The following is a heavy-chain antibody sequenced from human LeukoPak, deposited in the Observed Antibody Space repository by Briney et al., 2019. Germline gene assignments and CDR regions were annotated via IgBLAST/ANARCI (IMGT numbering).Heavy chain of an antibody. CDR1: GYSFSTYW. CDR3: ARRGPDSDWFDP. V-gene: IGHV5-51*01. CDR2: IYPGDSDT. J-gene: IGHJ5*02. D-gene: IGHD3-10*01. Sequence: GESLKISCKGSGYSFSTYWIAWVRQMPGKGLEWMGSIYPGDSDTRYSPSFQGQVTISADKSISTAFLQWSSLKASDTAIYYCARRGPDSDWFDPWGQGTLVTVSS.